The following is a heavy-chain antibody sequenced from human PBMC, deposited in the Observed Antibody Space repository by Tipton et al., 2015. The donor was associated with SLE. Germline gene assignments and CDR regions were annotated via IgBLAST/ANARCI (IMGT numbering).Heavy chain of an antibody. CDR3: AKDSPPSYDILTGPFDY. D-gene: IGHD3-9*01. V-gene: IGHV4-34*01. Sequence: TLSLTCAVYGGSFSGYYWSWIRQPPGKGLEWIGEINHSGSTNYNPSLKSRVTISVDTSKNQFSLKLSSVTAADTAVYYCAKDSPPSYDILTGPFDYWGQGTLVTVSS. CDR1: GGSFSGYY. J-gene: IGHJ4*02. CDR2: INHSGST.